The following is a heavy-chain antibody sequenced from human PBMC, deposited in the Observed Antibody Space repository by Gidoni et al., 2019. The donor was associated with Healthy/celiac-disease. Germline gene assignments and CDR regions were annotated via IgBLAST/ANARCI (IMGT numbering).Heavy chain of an antibody. Sequence: EVQLVESGGGLVQPGRSLRLSCAASGFTFADYAMHWVRQAPGKGLEWVSGISWNSGSIGYADAVKGRFTISRDNAKNSLYLQMNSLRAEDTALYYCAKDPGHFWSGYFDYWGQGTLVTVSS. J-gene: IGHJ4*02. V-gene: IGHV3-9*01. CDR2: ISWNSGSI. D-gene: IGHD3-3*02. CDR3: AKDPGHFWSGYFDY. CDR1: GFTFADYA.